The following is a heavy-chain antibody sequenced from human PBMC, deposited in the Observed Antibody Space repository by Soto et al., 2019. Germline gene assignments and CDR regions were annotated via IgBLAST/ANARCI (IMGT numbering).Heavy chain of an antibody. V-gene: IGHV1-69*01. Sequence: QVQLVQSGAEVKKPGSSVKVSCKASGGTFSSYAISWVRQAPGQGLEWMGGIIPIFGTANYAQKFQGRVTITADESTSTAYMELSSLRSEDTAVYYCXXXRTPSIQLWLGDAXDIWGQGTMVTVSS. D-gene: IGHD5-18*01. CDR3: XXXRTPSIQLWLGDAXDI. CDR1: GGTFSSYA. CDR2: IIPIFGTA. J-gene: IGHJ3*02.